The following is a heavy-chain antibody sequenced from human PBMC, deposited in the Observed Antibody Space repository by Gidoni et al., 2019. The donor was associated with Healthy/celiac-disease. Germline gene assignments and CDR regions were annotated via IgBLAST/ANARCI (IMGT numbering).Heavy chain of an antibody. J-gene: IGHJ4*02. D-gene: IGHD6-13*01. CDR2: LGDGGTNK. V-gene: IGHV3-33*01. CDR3: ARTKFIAALYYFDY. Sequence: QVQLVESGGGVVQPGRSLRLSCAASGFTLSYYGMHWVRQAPGKGLGWVALLGDGGTNKTYADSVKGRFTISRDNSKNTLYLQMNSLRAEDTAVYYCARTKFIAALYYFDYWGQGTLVTVSS. CDR1: GFTLSYYG.